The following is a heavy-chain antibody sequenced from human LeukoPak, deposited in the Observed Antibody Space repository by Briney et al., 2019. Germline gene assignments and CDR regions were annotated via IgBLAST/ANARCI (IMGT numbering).Heavy chain of an antibody. CDR1: GFTFSSYG. J-gene: IGHJ5*02. CDR2: IRYDGSNK. Sequence: PGGSLRLSCAASGFTFSSYGMHWVRQAPGKGLEWVAFIRYDGSNKYYADSVKGRFTISRDNSKNTLYLQMNSLRAEDTAVYYCAKTAAMVRKETFDPWGQGTLVTVSS. CDR3: AKTAAMVRKETFDP. D-gene: IGHD3-10*01. V-gene: IGHV3-30*02.